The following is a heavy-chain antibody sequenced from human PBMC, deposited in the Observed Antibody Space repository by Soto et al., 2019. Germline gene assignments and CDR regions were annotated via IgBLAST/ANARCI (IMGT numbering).Heavy chain of an antibody. CDR1: GFTFSSYG. D-gene: IGHD5-18*01. Sequence: QVHLVESGGGVVQPGRSLRLSCAASGFTFSSYGMYWVRQAPGRGLEWVAFIPYDRGNSYYADSVKGRFTISRDNSKNTLYLQMNSLTAEDTAVYYCAKDREYSYGYADYXXXGALVTVSS. CDR2: IPYDRGNS. V-gene: IGHV3-30*18. J-gene: IGHJ4*02. CDR3: AKDREYSYGYADY.